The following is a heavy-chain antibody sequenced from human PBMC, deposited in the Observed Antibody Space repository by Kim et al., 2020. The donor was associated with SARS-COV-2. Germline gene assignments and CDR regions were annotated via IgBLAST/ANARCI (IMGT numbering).Heavy chain of an antibody. V-gene: IGHV4-39*01. Sequence: SETLSLTCTVSGGSISSSSYYWGWIRQPPGKGLEWIGSIYYSGSTYYNPSLKSRVTISVDTSKNQFSLKLSSVTAADTAVYYCARAQQWLAYYFDYWGQGTLVTVSS. CDR1: GGSISSSSYY. CDR3: ARAQQWLAYYFDY. CDR2: IYYSGST. J-gene: IGHJ4*02. D-gene: IGHD6-19*01.